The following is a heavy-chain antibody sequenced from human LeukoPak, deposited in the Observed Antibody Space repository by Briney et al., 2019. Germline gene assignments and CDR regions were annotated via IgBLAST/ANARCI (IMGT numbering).Heavy chain of an antibody. V-gene: IGHV4-4*07. CDR1: GGSISSYY. CDR3: ARGIYYDYYMDV. CDR2: IYISGSTSGST. J-gene: IGHJ6*03. Sequence: PSKTLSLTCSVSGGSISSYYWSWIRQPAGKGLEWIGRIYISGSTSGSTNYNPSLKSRVTMSVDTSKNQFSLKLSSVTAADTAVYYCARGIYYDYYMDVWGKGTTVTVSS.